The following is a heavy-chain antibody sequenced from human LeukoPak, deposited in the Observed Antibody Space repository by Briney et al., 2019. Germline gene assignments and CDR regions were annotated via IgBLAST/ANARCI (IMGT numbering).Heavy chain of an antibody. V-gene: IGHV4-4*07. D-gene: IGHD2-15*01. J-gene: IGHJ3*02. CDR2: IYTRGST. CDR1: DGSINNYY. Sequence: SGTLSLTCTVSDGSINNYYWSWIRQPAGKGLEWIGRIYTRGSTNYNPSLKSRVTMSVDTSKNQFSLKLSSVIAADTAVYYCARGRYCSADICSGGDAFDIWGQGTMVSVSS. CDR3: ARGRYCSADICSGGDAFDI.